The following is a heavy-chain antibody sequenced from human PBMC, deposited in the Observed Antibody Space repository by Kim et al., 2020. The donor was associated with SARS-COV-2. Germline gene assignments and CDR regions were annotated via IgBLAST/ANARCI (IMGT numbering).Heavy chain of an antibody. Sequence: GGSLRLSCAASGFTFSSYGMHWVRQAPGKGLEWVAVIWYDGSNKYYADSVKGRFTISRDNSKNTLYLQMNSLRAEDTAVYYCAKGLFSSSWYCLDYWGQG. CDR3: AKGLFSSSWYCLDY. V-gene: IGHV3-33*06. CDR2: IWYDGSNK. D-gene: IGHD6-13*01. CDR1: GFTFSSYG. J-gene: IGHJ4*02.